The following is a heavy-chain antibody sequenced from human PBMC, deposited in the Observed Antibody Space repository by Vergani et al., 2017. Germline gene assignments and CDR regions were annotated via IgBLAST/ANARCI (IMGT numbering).Heavy chain of an antibody. CDR1: GFTFSSYG. Sequence: QVQLVESGGGVVQPGRSLRLSCAASGFTFSSYGMHWVRQAPGKGLEWVAVISYDGSNKYYANSVKGRFTISRDNAKNSLYLQMNSLRAEDTAVYYCSSLITLRFLEWLPYPDAFDIWGQGTMVTVSS. D-gene: IGHD3-3*01. J-gene: IGHJ3*02. V-gene: IGHV3-30*03. CDR2: ISYDGSNK. CDR3: SSLITLRFLEWLPYPDAFDI.